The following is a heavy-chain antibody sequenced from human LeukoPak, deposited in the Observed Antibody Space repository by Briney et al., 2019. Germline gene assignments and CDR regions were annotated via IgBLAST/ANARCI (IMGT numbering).Heavy chain of an antibody. V-gene: IGHV3-7*01. CDR1: GFTFSRYW. CDR2: IKEDGSKK. D-gene: IGHD2/OR15-2a*01. Sequence: GGSLRLSCAASGFTFSRYWMTWVRQAPGKGLEWVANIKEDGSKKNYVDSVKGRFTISRDNAKNSLYLQMNSLRAEDTAVYYCAREGPRGNSQFDYWGQGTLVTVST. CDR3: AREGPRGNSQFDY. J-gene: IGHJ4*02.